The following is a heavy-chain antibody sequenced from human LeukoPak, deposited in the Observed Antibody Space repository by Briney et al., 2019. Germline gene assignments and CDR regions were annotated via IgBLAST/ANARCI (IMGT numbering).Heavy chain of an antibody. V-gene: IGHV4-34*01. Sequence: SETLSLTCAVYGGPFSDYYWSWIRQSPGKGLEWIGEINHSGNTNYNPSLKSRVTISVDTSKNQFSLKLSSVTAADTAVYYCARVCWYDLPYYYYYMDVWGKGTTVTISS. CDR3: ARVCWYDLPYYYYYMDV. J-gene: IGHJ6*03. CDR2: INHSGNT. CDR1: GGPFSDYY. D-gene: IGHD6-13*01.